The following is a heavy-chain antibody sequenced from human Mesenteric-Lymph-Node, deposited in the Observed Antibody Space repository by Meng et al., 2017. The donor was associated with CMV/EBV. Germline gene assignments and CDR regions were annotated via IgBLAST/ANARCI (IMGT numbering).Heavy chain of an antibody. V-gene: IGHV4-34*01. J-gene: IGHJ4*02. CDR1: GGSFSGYY. Sequence: SETLSLTCAVYGGSFSGYYWSWIRQPPGKGLEWIGEINHVGSTIYNPSLKSRVTISADTSKNQFSLKLSSVTAADTAVYYCARGGSTIATRPGSFLRFWGQGTLVTVSS. D-gene: IGHD6-6*01. CDR3: ARGGSTIATRPGSFLRF. CDR2: INHVGST.